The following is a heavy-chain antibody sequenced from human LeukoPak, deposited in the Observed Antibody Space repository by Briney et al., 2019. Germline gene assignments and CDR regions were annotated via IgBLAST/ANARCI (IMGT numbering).Heavy chain of an antibody. V-gene: IGHV4-38-2*02. CDR3: AELGTTMIGGV. Sequence: SETLSLTCTVSGYSISSGYYWGWIRQPPGKGLEWIGSIYHSGSTYYNPSLKSRVTISVDTSKNQFSLKLSSVTAADTAVYYCAELGTTMIGGVWGKGTTVTISS. CDR1: GYSISSGYY. CDR2: IYHSGST. D-gene: IGHD3-10*02. J-gene: IGHJ6*04.